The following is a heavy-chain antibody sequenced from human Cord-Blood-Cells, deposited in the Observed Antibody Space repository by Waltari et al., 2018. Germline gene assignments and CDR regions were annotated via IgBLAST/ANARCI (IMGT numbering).Heavy chain of an antibody. V-gene: IGHV4-4*07. CDR1: GGSISSYY. CDR2: IYTSGST. Sequence: QVQLQESGPGLVKPSETLSLTCTVSGGSISSYYCSWIRQPAGKGLEWIGRIYTSGSTNYNPSLKSRVTRSVDTSKNQFSLKLSSVTAADTAVYYCARVGPFYCSSTSCYNWYFDLWGRGTLVTVSS. J-gene: IGHJ2*01. D-gene: IGHD2-2*02. CDR3: ARVGPFYCSSTSCYNWYFDL.